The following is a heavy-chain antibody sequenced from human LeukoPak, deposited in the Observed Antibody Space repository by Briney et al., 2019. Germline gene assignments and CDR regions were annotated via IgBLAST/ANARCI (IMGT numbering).Heavy chain of an antibody. CDR3: ARHRYYYYMDV. V-gene: IGHV4-39*01. J-gene: IGHJ6*03. CDR2: IYHSGST. Sequence: SETLSLTCTVSGVSISSSNSYWGWIRQPPGKGLEWIGSIYHSGSTYYNPSLKSRVTISVDTSKNQFSLKLSSVTAADTAVYYCARHRYYYYMDVWGKGTTVTVSS. CDR1: GVSISSSNSY.